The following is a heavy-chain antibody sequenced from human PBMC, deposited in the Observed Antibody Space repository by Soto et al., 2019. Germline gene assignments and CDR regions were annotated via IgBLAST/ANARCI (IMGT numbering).Heavy chain of an antibody. Sequence: CAASGFTFSSYGMHWVRQAPGKGLEWVAVISYDGSNKYYADSVKGRFTISRDNSKNTLYLQMNSLRAEDTAVYYCAKGAGRELPYSFDYWGQGTLVTVSS. CDR2: ISYDGSNK. D-gene: IGHD1-26*01. V-gene: IGHV3-30*18. CDR1: GFTFSSYG. CDR3: AKGAGRELPYSFDY. J-gene: IGHJ4*02.